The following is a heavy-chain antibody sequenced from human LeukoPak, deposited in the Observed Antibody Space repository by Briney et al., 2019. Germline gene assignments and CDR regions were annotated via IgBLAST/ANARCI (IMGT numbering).Heavy chain of an antibody. CDR1: GGSISSRYY. CDR3: ARQGEHCDGGSCFPFHY. D-gene: IGHD2-15*01. V-gene: IGHV4-39*01. J-gene: IGHJ4*02. Sequence: SETLSLTCTVSGGSISSRYYWGWVRQRPGKGLEWIGTVYYSGRTYYNPSLKSRLTISVDTSKNQFSLKLNSVTAADTAIYYCARQGEHCDGGSCFPFHYWGQGTLVTVSS. CDR2: VYYSGRT.